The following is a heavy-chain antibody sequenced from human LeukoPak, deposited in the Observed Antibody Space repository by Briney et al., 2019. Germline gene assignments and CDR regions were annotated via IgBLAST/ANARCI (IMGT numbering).Heavy chain of an antibody. J-gene: IGHJ4*02. V-gene: IGHV3-7*01. Sequence: PGGSLRLSCAASGFTFSNYWMSWVRQAPGKGREWLANINQDGRQIYSGDCVKGPFTISRDNAKNSVYLQINSLRVEHTAVYYCARIGYSSSSTDYRGQGTMVTVSS. D-gene: IGHD6-6*01. CDR3: ARIGYSSSSTDY. CDR2: INQDGRQI. CDR1: GFTFSNYW.